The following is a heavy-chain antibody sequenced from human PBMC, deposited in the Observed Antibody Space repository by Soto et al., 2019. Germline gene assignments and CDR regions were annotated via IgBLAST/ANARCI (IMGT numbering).Heavy chain of an antibody. Sequence: GGSLRLSCAASGFTFSDYYMSWIRQAPGKGLEWVSTLSASGSGSYYAESVKGRFTISRDNSKNTMYLQMNSLRDEDTAVYYCAKNSYGDSWNFGLDVWGQGTTVTVSS. CDR2: LSASGSGS. D-gene: IGHD4-17*01. V-gene: IGHV3-23*01. CDR1: GFTFSDYY. CDR3: AKNSYGDSWNFGLDV. J-gene: IGHJ6*02.